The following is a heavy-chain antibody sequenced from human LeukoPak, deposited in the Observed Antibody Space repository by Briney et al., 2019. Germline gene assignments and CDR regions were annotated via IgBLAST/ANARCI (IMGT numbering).Heavy chain of an antibody. Sequence: SETLSLTCAVYGGSFSGYYWSWIRQPPGKGLEWIGEINHSGSTNYNPSLKSRVTILVDTSKNQFSLKLSSVTAADTAVYYCARTRYSGSYGDYFDYWGQGTLVTVSS. V-gene: IGHV4-34*01. CDR1: GGSFSGYY. CDR2: INHSGST. D-gene: IGHD1-26*01. J-gene: IGHJ4*02. CDR3: ARTRYSGSYGDYFDY.